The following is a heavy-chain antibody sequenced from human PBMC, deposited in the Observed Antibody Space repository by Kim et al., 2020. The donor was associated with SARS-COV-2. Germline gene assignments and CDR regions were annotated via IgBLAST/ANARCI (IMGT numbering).Heavy chain of an antibody. V-gene: IGHV4-59*01. J-gene: IGHJ4*02. Sequence: NYSPSLKSRVTISVDTSKNQFSLKLSSVTAADTAVYYCARIAAAGTAVDYWGQGTLVTVSS. CDR3: ARIAAAGTAVDY. D-gene: IGHD6-13*01.